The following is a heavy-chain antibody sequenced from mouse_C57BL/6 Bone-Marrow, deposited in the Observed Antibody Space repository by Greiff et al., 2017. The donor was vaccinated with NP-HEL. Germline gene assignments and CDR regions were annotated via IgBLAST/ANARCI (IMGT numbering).Heavy chain of an antibody. CDR3: ARAGLRRGYAMDY. V-gene: IGHV3-6*01. J-gene: IGHJ4*01. D-gene: IGHD2-4*01. Sequence: EVKLQESGPGLVKPSQSLSLTCSVTGYSITSGYYWNWIRQFPGNKLEWMGYISYDGSNNYNPSLKNRISITRDTSKNQFFLKLNSVTTEDTATYYCARAGLRRGYAMDYWGQGTSVTVSS. CDR1: GYSITSGYY. CDR2: ISYDGSN.